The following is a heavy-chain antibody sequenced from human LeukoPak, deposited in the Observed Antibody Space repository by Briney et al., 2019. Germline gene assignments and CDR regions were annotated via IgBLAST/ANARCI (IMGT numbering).Heavy chain of an antibody. V-gene: IGHV4-34*01. CDR3: ARGRNRIPKYSNWFDP. Sequence: SETLSLTCAVYGGSFSGYYWSRIRQPPGKGLEWIGEINHSGSTNYNPSLKSRVTISVDTSKNQFSLKLSSVTAADTAVYYCARGRNRIPKYSNWFDPWGQGTLVTVSS. D-gene: IGHD1-1*01. J-gene: IGHJ5*02. CDR1: GGSFSGYY. CDR2: INHSGST.